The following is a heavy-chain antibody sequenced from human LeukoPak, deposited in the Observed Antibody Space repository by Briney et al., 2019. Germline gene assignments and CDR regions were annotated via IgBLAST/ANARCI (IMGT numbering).Heavy chain of an antibody. D-gene: IGHD6-13*01. CDR3: ARFGSSWYSDGMDV. CDR1: GFTSSSYG. CDR2: IRYDGSNK. J-gene: IGHJ6*02. Sequence: PGGSLRLSCAASGFTSSSYGMHWVRQAPGKGLEWVAFIRYDGSNKYYADSVKGRFTISRDNARNSLYLQMNSLRAEDTAVYYCARFGSSWYSDGMDVWGQGTTVTVSS. V-gene: IGHV3-30*02.